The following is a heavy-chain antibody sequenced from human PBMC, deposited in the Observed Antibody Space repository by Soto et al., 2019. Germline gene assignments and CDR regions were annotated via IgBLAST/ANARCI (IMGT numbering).Heavy chain of an antibody. J-gene: IGHJ4*02. CDR1: GGTFSSYA. Sequence: SVKVSCKASGGTFSSYAISWVRQAPGQGLEWMGGIIPIFGTANYAQKFQGRVTITADESTSTAYMEQSSLRSEDTAVYYCAGTYYYDSSGYYYFDYWGQGTLVTVSS. D-gene: IGHD3-22*01. CDR3: AGTYYYDSSGYYYFDY. V-gene: IGHV1-69*13. CDR2: IIPIFGTA.